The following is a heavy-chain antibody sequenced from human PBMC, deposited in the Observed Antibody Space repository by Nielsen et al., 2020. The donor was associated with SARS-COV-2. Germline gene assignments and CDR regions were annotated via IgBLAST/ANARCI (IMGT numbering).Heavy chain of an antibody. CDR3: ARESSGYDHYNYGMDV. CDR2: IYFSGRT. CDR1: GGSISSGGYY. Sequence: LFLTCTVSGGSISSGGYYWSWIRHHPGKGLEWIGYIYFSGRTCYNPSLKSRVTISVDTSKNQFSLSLRSVTAADTAVYYCARESSGYDHYNYGMDVWGQGTTVTVSS. D-gene: IGHD5-12*01. J-gene: IGHJ6*02. V-gene: IGHV4-31*03.